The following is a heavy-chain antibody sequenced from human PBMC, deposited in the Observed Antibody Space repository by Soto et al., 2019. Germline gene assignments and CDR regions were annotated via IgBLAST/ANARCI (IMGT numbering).Heavy chain of an antibody. Sequence: QVQLVESGGGVVQPGRSLRLSCAASRFTFSAYGLHWVRQAPGKGLEWLAGISSDGTDKHYADSVKGRFTISRDNSKNTLYLQMNSLRADDTAVYYCAKDSGSCTWPTPLDYWGQGTLVTVSS. V-gene: IGHV3-30*18. J-gene: IGHJ4*02. CDR1: RFTFSAYG. D-gene: IGHD2-15*01. CDR3: AKDSGSCTWPTPLDY. CDR2: ISSDGTDK.